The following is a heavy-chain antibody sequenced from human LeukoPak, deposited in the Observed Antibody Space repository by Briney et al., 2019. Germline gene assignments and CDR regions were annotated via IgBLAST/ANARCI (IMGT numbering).Heavy chain of an antibody. J-gene: IGHJ4*02. Sequence: GGSLRVTCAASGFTFSSYAMSWVRQAPGKGLEWVSAISGSGGSTYYADSVKGRFTISRDNSKNTLYLQMNSLRAEDTAVYYCANKKYYYDSSGYYSDYWGQGTLVTVSS. CDR2: ISGSGGST. CDR3: ANKKYYYDSSGYYSDY. V-gene: IGHV3-23*01. CDR1: GFTFSSYA. D-gene: IGHD3-22*01.